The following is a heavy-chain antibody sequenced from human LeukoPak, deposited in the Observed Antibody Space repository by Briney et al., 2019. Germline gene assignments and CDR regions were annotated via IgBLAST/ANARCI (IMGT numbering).Heavy chain of an antibody. CDR3: ARRRYFDP. CDR1: GGSISSYY. J-gene: IGHJ5*02. CDR2: IYYSGST. Sequence: SQTLSLTCTVSGGSISSYYWSWIRQPPGKGLEWIGYIYYSGSTNYNPSLKSRVTISVDTSKNQFSLKLSSVTAADTAVYYCARRRYFDPWGQGTLVTVSS. D-gene: IGHD1-1*01. V-gene: IGHV4-59*08.